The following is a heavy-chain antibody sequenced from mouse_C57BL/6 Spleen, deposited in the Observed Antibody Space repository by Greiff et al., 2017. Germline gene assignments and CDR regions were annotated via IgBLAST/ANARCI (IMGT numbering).Heavy chain of an antibody. CDR2: ISSGSSNI. J-gene: IGHJ3*01. D-gene: IGHD4-1*01. V-gene: IGHV5-17*01. Sequence: EVMLVESGGGLVKPGGSLKLSCAASGFTFSDYGMHWVRQAPEKGLEWVAYISSGSSNIYYADTVKGRFTIARDNAKNTLFLQMTRLRSDDTAMYYCARNWERGDFAYWGQGTLVTVSA. CDR3: ARNWERGDFAY. CDR1: GFTFSDYG.